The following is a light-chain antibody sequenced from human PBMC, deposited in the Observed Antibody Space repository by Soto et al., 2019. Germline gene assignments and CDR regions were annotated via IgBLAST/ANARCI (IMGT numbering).Light chain of an antibody. CDR2: AAS. CDR1: QGISNY. CDR3: QKYNNAPRT. V-gene: IGKV1-27*01. Sequence: DIQMTQSPSSLSASVGDTVTITCRASQGISNYLAWYQQKPGQVPNLLIYAASTLQSRVPSRFSGSGSGTEFTLAISSLRPEDVANYNCQKYNNAPRTFGHGNKVEI. J-gene: IGKJ1*01.